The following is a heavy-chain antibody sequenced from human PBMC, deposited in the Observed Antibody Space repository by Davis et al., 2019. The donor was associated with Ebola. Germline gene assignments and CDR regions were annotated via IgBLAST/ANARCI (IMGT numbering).Heavy chain of an antibody. CDR1: GGSISSSSYY. Sequence: PSETLSLTCTVSGGSISSSSYYWGWIRQPPGKGLEWIGSIYYSGSTYYNPSLKSRVTISVDTSKNQFSLKLSSVTAADTAVYYCARKIAVPAATNWFDPWGQGTLVTVSS. J-gene: IGHJ5*02. CDR2: IYYSGST. D-gene: IGHD2-2*01. V-gene: IGHV4-39*01. CDR3: ARKIAVPAATNWFDP.